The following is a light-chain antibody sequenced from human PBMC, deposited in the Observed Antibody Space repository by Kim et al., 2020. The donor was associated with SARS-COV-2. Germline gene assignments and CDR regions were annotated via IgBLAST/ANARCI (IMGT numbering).Light chain of an antibody. J-gene: IGLJ1*01. Sequence: QSALTQSASVSGSPGQSVTISCAGTNSDVGAYNHVSWYQQHPGKAPKLIIYEVNNRPSGVSNRFSGSKSGNTASLTISGLQAEDEADYYCSSYSSCRPGIFGAGTKVTVL. CDR3: SSYSSCRPGI. CDR1: NSDVGAYNH. V-gene: IGLV2-14*01. CDR2: EVN.